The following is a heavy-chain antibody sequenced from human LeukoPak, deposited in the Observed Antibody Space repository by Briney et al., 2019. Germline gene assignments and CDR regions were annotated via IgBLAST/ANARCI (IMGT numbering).Heavy chain of an antibody. J-gene: IGHJ4*02. D-gene: IGHD5-18*01. CDR3: AKDRSDADMAYLFDY. CDR1: GFTFDDYG. V-gene: IGHV3-20*04. CDR2: INWNGGST. Sequence: PGGSLRLSCAASGFTFDDYGMSWVRQAPGKGLEWVSGINWNGGSTGYADSVKGRFTISRDNAKNSLYLQMNSLRAEDTAVYYCAKDRSDADMAYLFDYWGQGTLVTVSS.